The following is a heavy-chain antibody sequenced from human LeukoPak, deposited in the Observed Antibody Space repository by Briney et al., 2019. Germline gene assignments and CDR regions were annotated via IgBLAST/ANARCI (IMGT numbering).Heavy chain of an antibody. J-gene: IGHJ6*02. CDR3: ATRAEGYYYGSGSYYGMDV. D-gene: IGHD3-10*01. CDR2: TSYDGSNK. CDR1: GLTFSGFA. V-gene: IGHV3-30*14. Sequence: PGGSLRLSCAASGLTFSGFAMYWVRQAPGKGLEWVAVTSYDGSNKYYADSVKGRFTTSRDNSKNTLYLQMDSLRAEDTAVYFCATRAEGYYYGSGSYYGMDVWGQGTTVTVSS.